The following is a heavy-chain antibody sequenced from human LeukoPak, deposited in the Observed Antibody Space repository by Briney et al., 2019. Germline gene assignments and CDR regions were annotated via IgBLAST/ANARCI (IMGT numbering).Heavy chain of an antibody. CDR2: IYHSGST. Sequence: SETLSLTCAVSGGSISSSNWWSWVRQPPGKGLEWIGEIYHSGSTNYNPSLKSRVTISVDKSKNQFSLKLSSVTAADTAVYYCARSYSGYDNWFDPWGQGTLVTVSS. D-gene: IGHD5-12*01. V-gene: IGHV4-4*02. CDR1: GGSISSSNW. CDR3: ARSYSGYDNWFDP. J-gene: IGHJ5*02.